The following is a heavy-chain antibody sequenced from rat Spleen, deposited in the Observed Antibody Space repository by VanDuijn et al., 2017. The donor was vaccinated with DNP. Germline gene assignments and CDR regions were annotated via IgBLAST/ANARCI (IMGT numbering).Heavy chain of an antibody. J-gene: IGHJ2*01. CDR3: AKNSGYYFDY. Sequence: EVQLVESGGGLVQPGRSLKISCEASGFTFSNYYMAWVRQAPKKGLEWVAAISPSGSRTYYPDSVKGRFTISRDNAKSSLYLQMNSLKSEDTATYYCAKNSGYYFDYWGQGVMVTVSS. V-gene: IGHV5-19*01. CDR2: ISPSGSRT. D-gene: IGHD4-3*01. CDR1: GFTFSNYY.